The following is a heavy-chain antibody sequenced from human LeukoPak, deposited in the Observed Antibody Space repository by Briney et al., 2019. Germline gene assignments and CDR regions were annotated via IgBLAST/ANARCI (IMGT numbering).Heavy chain of an antibody. CDR3: ARDRLSGTPRH. CDR1: GFSISSGGCY. Sequence: SETLSLTCTVSGFSISSGGCYWSWIRQAPGKRLGWIGSIDHSGTTYYHPSLQSRVTISVDTSKNQFSLKLSSVTAADTAVYYCARDRLSGTPRHWGQGTLVTVSS. D-gene: IGHD1-1*01. CDR2: IDHSGTT. J-gene: IGHJ4*02. V-gene: IGHV4-39*07.